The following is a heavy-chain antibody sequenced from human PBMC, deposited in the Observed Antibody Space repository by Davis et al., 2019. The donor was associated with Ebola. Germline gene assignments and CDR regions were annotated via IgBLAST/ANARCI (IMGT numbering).Heavy chain of an antibody. CDR1: GGTFSSYA. CDR2: IIPIFGTA. J-gene: IGHJ6*02. CDR3: AGLGDYYYYYGMDV. Sequence: SVKVSCKASGGTFSSYAISWVRQAPGQGLEWMGGIIPIFGTANYAQKFQGRVTITADESTSTAYMELSSLRSEDTAVYYCAGLGDYYYYYGMDVWGQGTTVSVSS. V-gene: IGHV1-69*13. D-gene: IGHD7-27*01.